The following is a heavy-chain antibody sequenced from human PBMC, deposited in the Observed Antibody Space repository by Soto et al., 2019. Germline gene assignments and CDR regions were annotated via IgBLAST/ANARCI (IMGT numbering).Heavy chain of an antibody. CDR1: GGSFSGYY. V-gene: IGHV4-34*01. J-gene: IGHJ6*02. D-gene: IGHD3-3*01. Sequence: PEKLSVTCAVYGGSFSGYYWRGIRQPPGKGLEWIGEINHSGSTNYNPSLKSRVTISVDTSKNQFSLKLSSVTAADTAVYYCARVEVVIMGRHYYYYGMAVWGQFNSVT. CDR2: INHSGST. CDR3: ARVEVVIMGRHYYYYGMAV.